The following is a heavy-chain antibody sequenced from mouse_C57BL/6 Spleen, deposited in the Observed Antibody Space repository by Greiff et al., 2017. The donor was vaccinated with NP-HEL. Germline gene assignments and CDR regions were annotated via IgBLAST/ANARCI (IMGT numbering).Heavy chain of an antibody. V-gene: IGHV1-50*01. CDR2: IDPSDSYT. Sequence: QVQLQQPGAELVKPGASVKLSCKASGYTFTSYWMQWVKQRPGQGLEWIGEIDPSDSYTNYNRKFKGKATLTVDTSSSTAYMQLSSLTSEDSAVYYCARRRFITTVGAPFAYWGQGTLVTVSA. J-gene: IGHJ3*01. CDR3: ARRRFITTVGAPFAY. CDR1: GYTFTSYW. D-gene: IGHD1-1*01.